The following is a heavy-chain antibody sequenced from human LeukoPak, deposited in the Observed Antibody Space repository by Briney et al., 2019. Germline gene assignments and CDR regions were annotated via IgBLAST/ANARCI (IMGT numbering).Heavy chain of an antibody. CDR3: ARQRDFWSGYYTPGAFDI. D-gene: IGHD3-3*01. CDR2: IYPGDSDT. Sequence: GESLKISCKGSGYRFTSYWIGWVRQMPGKGLEWMGIIYPGDSDTRYSPSFQGQVTISADKSISTAYLQWSSLKASDTAMYYCARQRDFWSGYYTPGAFDIWGQGTMVTVSS. J-gene: IGHJ3*02. CDR1: GYRFTSYW. V-gene: IGHV5-51*01.